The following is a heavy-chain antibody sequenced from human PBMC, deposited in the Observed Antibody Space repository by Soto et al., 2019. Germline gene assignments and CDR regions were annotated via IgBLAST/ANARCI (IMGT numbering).Heavy chain of an antibody. CDR2: IDWDDDK. J-gene: IGHJ6*02. Sequence: TLSLTCTVSGGSISSYYWSWIRQPPGKALEWLALIDWDDDKYYSTSLKTRLTISKDTSKNQVVLTMTNMDPVDTATYYCARIELLPYYYYYGMDVWGQGTTVTVSS. D-gene: IGHD2-15*01. CDR3: ARIELLPYYYYYGMDV. V-gene: IGHV2-70*18. CDR1: GGSISSYYW.